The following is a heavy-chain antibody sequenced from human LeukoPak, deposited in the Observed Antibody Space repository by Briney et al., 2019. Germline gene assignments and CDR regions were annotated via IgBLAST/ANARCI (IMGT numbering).Heavy chain of an antibody. J-gene: IGHJ6*03. CDR2: IYSGGST. CDR1: GLTISSNY. Sequence: GGSLRLSCAASGLTISSNYMNWVRQAPGKGLEWVSVIYSGGSTYYADSVKGRFTISRDNSKNTLYLQMNSLRVEDTAVYYCARGRRGCSSTSCYSASSYYYYYYMDVWGKGTTVTISS. D-gene: IGHD2-2*01. CDR3: ARGRRGCSSTSCYSASSYYYYYYMDV. V-gene: IGHV3-53*01.